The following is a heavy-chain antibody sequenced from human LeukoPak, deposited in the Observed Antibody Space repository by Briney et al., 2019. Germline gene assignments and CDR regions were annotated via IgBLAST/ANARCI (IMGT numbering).Heavy chain of an antibody. J-gene: IGHJ4*02. D-gene: IGHD5-24*01. CDR3: ARDRGGDGINYYFDY. Sequence: PGGSLRPSCAASGFTFSNYGMHWVRQAPGKGLEWVAVIWYDGSNKYYADSVKGRFSISRDNSKNTLYLQVNSLRAEDTAVYYCARDRGGDGINYYFDYWGQGTLVTVSS. V-gene: IGHV3-33*01. CDR1: GFTFSNYG. CDR2: IWYDGSNK.